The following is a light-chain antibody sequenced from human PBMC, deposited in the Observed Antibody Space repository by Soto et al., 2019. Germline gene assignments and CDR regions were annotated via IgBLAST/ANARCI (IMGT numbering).Light chain of an antibody. Sequence: QSVLTQPPSVSGAPGQRVTISCTGSSSNTGAGYDVHWYQQLPGTAPKLLIYGNNNRPSGVPDRFSGSKSGTSASLAITGLQAEDEADYYCCSYAGSYTYVFGTGTSSPS. CDR2: GNN. V-gene: IGLV1-40*01. CDR3: CSYAGSYTYV. CDR1: SSNTGAGYD. J-gene: IGLJ1*01.